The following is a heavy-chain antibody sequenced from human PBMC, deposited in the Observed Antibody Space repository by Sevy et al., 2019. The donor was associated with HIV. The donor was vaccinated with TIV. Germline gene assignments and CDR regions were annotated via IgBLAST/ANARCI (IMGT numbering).Heavy chain of an antibody. Sequence: SETSLTCTVSGGSVTSGSYYWSWIRQPPGKGLEWIGYLYYSGSTNYNPSLKSRVTISVDSSKNQFSLILFSVTAADTAVYYCARGFDSGSSYYFYYGMDVWGQGTTVTVSS. V-gene: IGHV4-61*01. CDR3: ARGFDSGSSYYFYYGMDV. D-gene: IGHD1-26*01. J-gene: IGHJ6*02. CDR1: GGSVTSGSYY. CDR2: LYYSGST.